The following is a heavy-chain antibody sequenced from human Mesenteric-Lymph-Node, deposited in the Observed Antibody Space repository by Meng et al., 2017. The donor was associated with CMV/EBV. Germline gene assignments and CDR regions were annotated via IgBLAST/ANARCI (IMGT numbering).Heavy chain of an antibody. D-gene: IGHD2-2*01. J-gene: IGHJ3*02. Sequence: ASVKVSCKAFGYTFTSYYMHWVRQAPGQGLEWMGIINPSDGSANYAQKFQGRVAMTRDTSTSTVYMELNSLRSDDTAVFYCARPAGSLVAFDIWGQGTMVTVSS. CDR2: INPSDGSA. CDR1: GYTFTSYY. V-gene: IGHV1-46*01. CDR3: ARPAGSLVAFDI.